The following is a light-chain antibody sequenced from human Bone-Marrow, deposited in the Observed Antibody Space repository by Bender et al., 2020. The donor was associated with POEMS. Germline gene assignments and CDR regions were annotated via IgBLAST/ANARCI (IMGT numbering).Light chain of an antibody. CDR2: EGT. J-gene: IGLJ2*01. CDR3: LSYTSDGGAFVV. CDR1: SSDIGNYNL. V-gene: IGLV2-14*02. Sequence: QSALAQPPSASGSPGQSVTISCTGSSSDIGNYNLVSWYQQHPGKAPKLIVYEGTKRPSGVSSRFSGSKSGTSASLAITGLQADDEAHYFCLSYTSDGGAFVVIGGGTQLTVL.